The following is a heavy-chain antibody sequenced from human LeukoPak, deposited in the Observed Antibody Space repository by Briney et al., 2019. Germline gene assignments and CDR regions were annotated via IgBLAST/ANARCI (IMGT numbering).Heavy chain of an antibody. D-gene: IGHD1-26*01. CDR3: ARDRIKSGSYYFDY. CDR1: AFTFSDYS. CDR2: ISGRSSTI. J-gene: IGHJ4*02. V-gene: IGHV3-48*01. Sequence: QPGGSLRLSCAASAFTFSDYSMNWVRQAPGKGLEWISYISGRSSTIYYADSVKGRFTTSRDNAKNSMYLQMNSLRAEDTAVYYCARDRIKSGSYYFDYWGQGTLVTVSS.